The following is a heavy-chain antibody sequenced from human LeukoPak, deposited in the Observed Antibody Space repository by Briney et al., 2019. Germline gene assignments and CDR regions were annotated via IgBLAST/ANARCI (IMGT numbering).Heavy chain of an antibody. CDR2: ISAYNGNT. D-gene: IGHD2-8*02. Sequence: ASVKVSCKASGYTFTNYGISWVRQAPGQGLEWMGWISAYNGNTNYAQKLQGRVTMTTDTSTSTAYMELRSLRSDDTAVYYCARYLLGILAPSYYFDYWSQGTLVTVSS. J-gene: IGHJ4*02. CDR3: ARYLLGILAPSYYFDY. V-gene: IGHV1-18*01. CDR1: GYTFTNYG.